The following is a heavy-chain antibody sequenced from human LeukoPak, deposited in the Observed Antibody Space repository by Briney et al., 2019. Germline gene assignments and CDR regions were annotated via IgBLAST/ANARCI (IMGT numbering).Heavy chain of an antibody. Sequence: ASVKVSCKTSGYNFSSYDITWVRQATGQGLEWMGWMSPNRGDTGYAEKFQGRVTMTRNTSTSTAYMELRSLRSDDTAVYYCARDRATPPRGYYYYYMDVWGKGTTVTVSS. CDR1: GYNFSSYD. CDR3: ARDRATPPRGYYYYYMDV. J-gene: IGHJ6*03. V-gene: IGHV1-8*01. CDR2: MSPNRGDT. D-gene: IGHD1-26*01.